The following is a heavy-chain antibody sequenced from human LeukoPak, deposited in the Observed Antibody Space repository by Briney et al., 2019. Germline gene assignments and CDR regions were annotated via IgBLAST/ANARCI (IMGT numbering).Heavy chain of an antibody. CDR1: GGSISSGSYY. CDR3: ARVIHWAFDI. Sequence: SETLSLTCTVSGGSISSGSYYWRWLRQPAGKGLEWIGRIYTSGSTNYNPSLKSRVTISVDTSKNQFSLKLSSVTAADTAVYYCARVIHWAFDIWGQGTMVTVSS. J-gene: IGHJ3*02. V-gene: IGHV4-61*02. D-gene: IGHD2/OR15-2a*01. CDR2: IYTSGST.